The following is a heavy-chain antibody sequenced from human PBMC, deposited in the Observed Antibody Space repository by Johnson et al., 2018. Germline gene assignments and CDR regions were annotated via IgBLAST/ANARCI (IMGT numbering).Heavy chain of an antibody. Sequence: QVQLVQSGGGVVQXGRSLSLSCEASGFSFRSYAFHWVRQAPGKGLEWVVAISSDGSDNYYTDSVKGRFPISRDNSRNTVHLQMNSLRPEDKAVYYCAKACLPDSSGYHDAVHIWGQGTTVTVSS. D-gene: IGHD3-22*01. J-gene: IGHJ6*02. CDR2: ISSDGSDN. V-gene: IGHV3-30*18. CDR3: AKACLPDSSGYHDAVHI. CDR1: GFSFRSYA.